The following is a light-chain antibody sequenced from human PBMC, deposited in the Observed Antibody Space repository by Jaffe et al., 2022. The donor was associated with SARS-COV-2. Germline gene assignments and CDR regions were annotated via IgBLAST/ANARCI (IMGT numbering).Light chain of an antibody. J-gene: IGLJ2*01. V-gene: IGLV1-40*01. CDR3: HSFDLSLGGSV. Sequence: QSVLTQPPSVSGAPGQRVTISCTGSSSNIGARYDVHWYQQLPGRAPKLIIFDTTNRPSGVPDRYSGSKSGTSASLAISELQADDEADYYCHSFDLSLGGSVFGGGTKLTVL. CDR1: SSNIGARYD. CDR2: DTT.